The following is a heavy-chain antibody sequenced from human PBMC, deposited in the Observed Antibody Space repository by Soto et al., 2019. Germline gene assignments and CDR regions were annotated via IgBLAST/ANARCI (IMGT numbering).Heavy chain of an antibody. CDR1: GYTFTNYD. J-gene: IGHJ4*02. V-gene: IGHV1-8*01. CDR3: VRVYGEIDY. CDR2: MNPKSGNT. D-gene: IGHD4-17*01. Sequence: QVQLVQSGAEVKKPGASVKVSCKASGYTFTNYDINWVRQATGQGLEWMGWMNPKSGNTGYAQKFQGRVIMTRSTSISTAYMELSSVRSEDTAVYYCVRVYGEIDYWGQGTLVTVSS.